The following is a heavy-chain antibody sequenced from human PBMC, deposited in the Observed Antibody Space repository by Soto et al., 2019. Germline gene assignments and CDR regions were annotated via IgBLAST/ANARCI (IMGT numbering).Heavy chain of an antibody. Sequence: QVQLQESGPGLVKPSQTLSLTCSVSGGSISSGGYFWSWIRQHPGKGLEWIGYIYHSGTTHYNPSLSSRLTMSVDTSKNQFSLNLSSVTAADTAVYYCARVEYSGSPPLSAYYFDYWGQGILVSVSS. CDR1: GGSISSGGYF. D-gene: IGHD6-6*01. J-gene: IGHJ4*02. CDR3: ARVEYSGSPPLSAYYFDY. V-gene: IGHV4-31*03. CDR2: IYHSGTT.